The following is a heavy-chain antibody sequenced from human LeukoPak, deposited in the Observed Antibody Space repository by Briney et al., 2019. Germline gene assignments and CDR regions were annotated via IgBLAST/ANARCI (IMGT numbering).Heavy chain of an antibody. CDR1: GGSFSGYY. J-gene: IGHJ6*03. Sequence: SETLSLTCAVYGGSFSGYYWSWIRQPPGKGLEWIGEINHSGSTNYNPSLKSRVTISVDTSKNQFSLKLSSVTAADTAVYYCARGTTGYSSSWYPRPQYYYMDVWGKGTTVTVSS. D-gene: IGHD6-13*01. CDR2: INHSGST. CDR3: ARGTTGYSSSWYPRPQYYYMDV. V-gene: IGHV4-34*01.